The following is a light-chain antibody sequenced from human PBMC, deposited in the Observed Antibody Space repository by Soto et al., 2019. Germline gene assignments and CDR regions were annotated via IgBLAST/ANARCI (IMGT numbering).Light chain of an antibody. J-gene: IGLJ2*01. CDR3: STWDDSLNSVL. CDR2: GHN. Sequence: QSVLTQPPSVSGAPGQRVTISCTGSTTNIGAGYEVHWYQQRPGTAPKLLVSGHNIRPSGVPDRFYGSKSGTSASLAITGLQAEDEADYYCSTWDDSLNSVLFGGGTKLTVL. V-gene: IGLV1-40*01. CDR1: TTNIGAGYE.